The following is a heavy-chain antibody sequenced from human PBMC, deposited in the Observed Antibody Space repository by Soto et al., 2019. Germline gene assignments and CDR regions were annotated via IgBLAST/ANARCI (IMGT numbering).Heavy chain of an antibody. CDR1: GASISTYY. V-gene: IGHV4-59*08. Sequence: SETLSLTCTVSGASISTYYWGWIRQPPGKGLEWIGYVYYTGSTNYNPSLKSRVTISVDTSKNQFSLKLSSVTAGDTAVYYCASWWAIKGYFTYWGQGSLVTVSS. D-gene: IGHD2-15*01. CDR3: ASWWAIKGYFTY. J-gene: IGHJ4*02. CDR2: VYYTGST.